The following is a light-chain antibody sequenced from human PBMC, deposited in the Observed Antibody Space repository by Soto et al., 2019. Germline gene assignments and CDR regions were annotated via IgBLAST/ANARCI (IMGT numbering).Light chain of an antibody. CDR3: QSYDSSLSVVV. V-gene: IGLV1-40*01. CDR1: SSNIGAGYD. CDR2: GNS. J-gene: IGLJ2*01. Sequence: QSVLTQPPSVSEAPGQRVTISCTGSSSNIGAGYDVHWYQQLPGTAPKLLIYGNSNRPSGVPDRFSGSKSGTSASLAITGLQAEDEADYYSQSYDSSLSVVVFGGGTKLTVL.